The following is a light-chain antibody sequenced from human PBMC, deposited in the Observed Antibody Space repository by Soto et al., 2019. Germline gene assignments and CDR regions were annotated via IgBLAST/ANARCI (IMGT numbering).Light chain of an antibody. Sequence: QAVVTQPPSASATPGQRVTISCSGSSSNIGGNIVNWYQQLPGAAPKLLIYSNNQRPSGVPDRFSGSKSGTSASLAISGLQSEDEADYYCAAWDDSLNGPVFGGGTQLTVL. V-gene: IGLV1-44*01. J-gene: IGLJ2*01. CDR1: SSNIGGNI. CDR2: SNN. CDR3: AAWDDSLNGPV.